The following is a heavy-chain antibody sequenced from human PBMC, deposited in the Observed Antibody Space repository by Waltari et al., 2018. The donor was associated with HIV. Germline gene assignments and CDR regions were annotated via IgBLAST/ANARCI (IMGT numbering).Heavy chain of an antibody. J-gene: IGHJ2*01. V-gene: IGHV3-23*01. Sequence: EVQLLESGGGWVQPGGSIRLSCGAKGFNFNNYVMSWFRQAPGKGLEWVSGISGSGSNTYYADSVKGRFTISRDNSKNTVYLQVNSLRAEDTAVYYCAKRGDLWYFDLWGRGTLVTFSS. CDR3: AKRGDLWYFDL. D-gene: IGHD3-3*01. CDR2: ISGSGSNT. CDR1: GFNFNNYV.